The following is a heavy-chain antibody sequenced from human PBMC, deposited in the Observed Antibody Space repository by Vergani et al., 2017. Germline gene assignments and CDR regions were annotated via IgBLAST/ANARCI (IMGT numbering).Heavy chain of an antibody. CDR1: GGTFSSYT. CDR2: IIPILGIA. V-gene: IGHV1-69*02. J-gene: IGHJ6*02. D-gene: IGHD2-15*01. Sequence: QVQLVQSGAEVKKPGSSVKVSCKASGGTFSSYTISWVRQAPGQGLEWMGRIIPILGIANYAQKFQGRVTITADKSTSTAYMELSSLRSEDTAVYYCARTGGYCSGGSCYSNYYYGMDVWGQGTTVTVSS. CDR3: ARTGGYCSGGSCYSNYYYGMDV.